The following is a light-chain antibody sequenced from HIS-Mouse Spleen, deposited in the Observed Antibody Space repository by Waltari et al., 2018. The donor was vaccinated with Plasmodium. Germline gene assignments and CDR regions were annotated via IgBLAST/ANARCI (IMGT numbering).Light chain of an antibody. J-gene: IGKJ3*01. V-gene: IGKV3-15*01. CDR3: QQYNNWSFT. CDR1: QSVSSN. Sequence: EIVMTQSPATLSVSPGERATLSCRASQSVSSNLAGYQQKPGQAPRLLIYGASTRATGIPARFSGSGSGTEFTLTISSLKSEDFAGYYCQQYNNWSFTFGPGTKVDIK. CDR2: GAS.